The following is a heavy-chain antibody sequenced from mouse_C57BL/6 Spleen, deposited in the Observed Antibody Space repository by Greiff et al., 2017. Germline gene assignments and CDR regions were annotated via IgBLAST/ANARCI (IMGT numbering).Heavy chain of an antibody. CDR2: IWRGGST. CDR3: AAIYYSNYNYAMDY. D-gene: IGHD2-5*01. V-gene: IGHV2-5*01. J-gene: IGHJ4*01. Sequence: VQLQQSGPGLVQPSQSLSITCTVSGFSLTSYGVHWVRQSPGKGLEWLGVIWRGGSTDYNAAFMSRLSITKDNSKSQVFFKMNSLQADDTAIYYCAAIYYSNYNYAMDYWGQGTSVTVSS. CDR1: GFSLTSYG.